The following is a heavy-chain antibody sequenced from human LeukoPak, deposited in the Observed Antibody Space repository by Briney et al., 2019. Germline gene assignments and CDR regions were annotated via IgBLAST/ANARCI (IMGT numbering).Heavy chain of an antibody. CDR2: ISSDGVYT. CDR1: GFTFNLYS. V-gene: IGHV3-64D*08. CDR3: AKVLDYCDGATCYNSGMDS. Sequence: PGGSLRLSCLASGFTFNLYSMHWVRQAPGKGLEFVSVISSDGVYTYYAYSVKGRFTISRDNSKNTVYLQMSSLGADDTAVYYCAKVLDYCDGATCYNSGMDSWGQGTLVTVSS. D-gene: IGHD4-17*01. J-gene: IGHJ4*02.